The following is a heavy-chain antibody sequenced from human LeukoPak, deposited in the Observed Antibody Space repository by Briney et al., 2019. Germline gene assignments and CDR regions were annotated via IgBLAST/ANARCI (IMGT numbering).Heavy chain of an antibody. Sequence: GGSLRLSCAASGFTFSSYEMNWVRQAPGKGLEWVSYISSSGSTIYYADSVKGRFTISRDNAKNSLYLQMNSLSAEDTAVYYCARDIVGATTYAFDIWGQGTMVTVSS. J-gene: IGHJ3*02. CDR3: ARDIVGATTYAFDI. CDR1: GFTFSSYE. D-gene: IGHD1-26*01. CDR2: ISSSGSTI. V-gene: IGHV3-48*03.